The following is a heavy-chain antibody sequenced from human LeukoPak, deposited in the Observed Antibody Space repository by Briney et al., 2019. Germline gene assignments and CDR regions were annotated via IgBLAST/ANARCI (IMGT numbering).Heavy chain of an antibody. D-gene: IGHD3-10*01. Sequence: GGSLRLSCAASGFTFSSYGMHWVRQAPGKGLEWVSYISSSSSTIYYADSVKGRFTISRDNARNSLYLQMNSLRAEDTAVYYCARSNYYGSGPWYFDYWGQGTLVTVSS. J-gene: IGHJ4*02. CDR3: ARSNYYGSGPWYFDY. V-gene: IGHV3-48*04. CDR2: ISSSSSTI. CDR1: GFTFSSYG.